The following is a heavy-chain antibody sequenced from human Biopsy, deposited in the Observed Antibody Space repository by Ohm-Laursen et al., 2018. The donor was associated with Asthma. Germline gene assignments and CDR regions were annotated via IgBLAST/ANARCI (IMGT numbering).Heavy chain of an antibody. CDR3: ARGVDRVTGLLDHFDS. D-gene: IGHD2-21*02. V-gene: IGHV4-59*07. CDR2: VYYSGST. CDR1: GGSINNFY. J-gene: IGHJ4*02. Sequence: SDTLSLTCIVSGGSINNFYWSWIRQPPGKGLESIGHVYYSGSTNYNPSLKSRVTISIDASKNHFSLKLTSVTAADTAVYYCARGVDRVTGLLDHFDSWGQGTLVTVSS.